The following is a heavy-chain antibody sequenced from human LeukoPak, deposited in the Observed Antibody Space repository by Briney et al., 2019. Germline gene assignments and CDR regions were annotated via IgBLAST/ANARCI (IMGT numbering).Heavy chain of an antibody. CDR2: INPNSGGT. CDR1: GYTFTGYY. J-gene: IGHJ5*02. CDR3: ARGLYGPYLGGNWFDP. V-gene: IGHV1-2*02. Sequence: ASVKVSCKAFGYTFTGYYMHWVRQAPGQGLEWMGWINPNSGGTNYAQEFQGRVTMTRDTSISTAYMELSRLRSDDTAVYYCARGLYGPYLGGNWFDPWGQGTLVTVSS. D-gene: IGHD4-17*01.